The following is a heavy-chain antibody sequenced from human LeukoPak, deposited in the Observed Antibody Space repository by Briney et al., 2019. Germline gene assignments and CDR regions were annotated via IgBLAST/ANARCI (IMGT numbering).Heavy chain of an antibody. J-gene: IGHJ4*02. CDR3: VRGPHIAATSY. Sequence: GGSLRLSCAASGFTFSTYAMSWVRQAPGKGLEWVANIKQDGSEKQYVDSVKGRFAISRDNAKKSLYLQINTLRAEDTAVYYCVRGPHIAATSYWGQGTLVTVSS. CDR1: GFTFSTYA. D-gene: IGHD6-25*01. CDR2: IKQDGSEK. V-gene: IGHV3-7*03.